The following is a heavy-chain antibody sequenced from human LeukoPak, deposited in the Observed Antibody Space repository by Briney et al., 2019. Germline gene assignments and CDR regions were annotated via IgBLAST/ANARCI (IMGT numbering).Heavy chain of an antibody. CDR2: IIPIFGTA. D-gene: IGHD3-3*01. J-gene: IGHJ3*02. Sequence: SVKVSCKASGGTFSSYAISWVRQAPGQGLEWMGGIIPIFGTANYAQKFQGRVTITADESTSTAYMELSSLRSEDTAVYYCARVRFLEFPTRGSSDAFDIWGQGTMVTVSS. CDR3: ARVRFLEFPTRGSSDAFDI. V-gene: IGHV1-69*13. CDR1: GGTFSSYA.